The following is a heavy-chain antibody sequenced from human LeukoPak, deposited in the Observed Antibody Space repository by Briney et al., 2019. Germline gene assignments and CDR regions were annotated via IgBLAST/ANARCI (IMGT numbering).Heavy chain of an antibody. V-gene: IGHV3-30*18. CDR2: ISYDGSNK. CDR3: AKGDIVVGGYDY. D-gene: IGHD2-15*01. J-gene: IGHJ4*02. CDR1: GFTFSSYG. Sequence: PGGSLRLSCAASGFTFSSYGVHWVRQAPGNGLEWVAVISYDGSNKYYADSVKGRFTISRDNSKNTLYLQMNSLRAEDTAVYYCAKGDIVVGGYDYWGQGTLVTVSS.